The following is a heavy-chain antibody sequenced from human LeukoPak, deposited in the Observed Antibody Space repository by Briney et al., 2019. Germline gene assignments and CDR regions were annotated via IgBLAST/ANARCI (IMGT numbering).Heavy chain of an antibody. J-gene: IGHJ4*02. CDR3: ARATFFEYGSSSAFDY. CDR1: GGTFSSYA. Sequence: SVKVSCKASGGTFSSYAISWVRQAPGQGLEWMGRIIPILGIANYAQKFQGRVTITADKSTSTAYMELSSLRSEDTAVYYCARATFFEYGSSSAFDYWGQGTLVTVSS. CDR2: IIPILGIA. V-gene: IGHV1-69*04. D-gene: IGHD6-6*01.